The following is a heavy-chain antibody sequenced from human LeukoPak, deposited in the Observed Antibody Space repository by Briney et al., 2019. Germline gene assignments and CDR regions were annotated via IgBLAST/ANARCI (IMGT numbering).Heavy chain of an antibody. V-gene: IGHV3-30*03. Sequence: PGKSLRLSCAASGFTFNSYGMHWVRQAPGKGLEWVAVLSYDGSDRYYADSVKGRFTISRDNSKNTLYLQMNSLKTEDTAVYYCTTDVSILEWLLSPYYFDYWGQGTLVTVSS. CDR1: GFTFNSYG. CDR2: LSYDGSDR. J-gene: IGHJ4*02. D-gene: IGHD3-3*01. CDR3: TTDVSILEWLLSPYYFDY.